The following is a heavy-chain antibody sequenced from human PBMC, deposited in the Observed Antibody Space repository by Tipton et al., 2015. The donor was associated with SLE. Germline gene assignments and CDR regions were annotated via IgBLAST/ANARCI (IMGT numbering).Heavy chain of an antibody. V-gene: IGHV4-39*01. CDR3: ARRKYYYMDV. J-gene: IGHJ6*03. CDR1: GDSFYSSHDQ. CDR2: RFSGGST. Sequence: TLSLTCSVSGDSFYSSHDQWDWIRQPPGKGLEWIGSRFSGGSTYYNPSLKSRVTISVDMSKSQFSLNLNLVTAADTAIYYCARRKYYYMDVWGKGATVTVSS.